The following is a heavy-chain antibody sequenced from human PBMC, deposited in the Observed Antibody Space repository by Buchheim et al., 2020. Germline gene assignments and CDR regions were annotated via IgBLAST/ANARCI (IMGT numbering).Heavy chain of an antibody. CDR3: ARVCCTAGRCSDFDY. V-gene: IGHV1-46*01. D-gene: IGHD2-15*01. CDR1: GYTFTSYY. J-gene: IGHJ4*02. CDR2: INPSSGST. Sequence: QVQLVQSGAEVKKPGASVKVSCKASGYTFTSYYVHWVRQAPGQGLEWMGIINPSSGSTSYSQKFQGRVTMTRDTSTSTVYMELSSLRSEDTAVYYCARVCCTAGRCSDFDYWGQGTL.